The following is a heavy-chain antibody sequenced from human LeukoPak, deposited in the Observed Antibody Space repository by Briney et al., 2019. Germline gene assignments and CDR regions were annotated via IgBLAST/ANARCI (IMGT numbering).Heavy chain of an antibody. Sequence: GGSLRLSCAASGFTFSNFAMSWVRRAPGKGLEWVSAISGSGDSTYYADSVKGRFTISRDNSKNTLYLQMTSLRAEDTAVYYCAKDLPHYYESSAMGPFDYRGQGTLVTVSS. CDR1: GFTFSNFA. D-gene: IGHD3-22*01. CDR3: AKDLPHYYESSAMGPFDY. J-gene: IGHJ4*02. V-gene: IGHV3-23*01. CDR2: ISGSGDST.